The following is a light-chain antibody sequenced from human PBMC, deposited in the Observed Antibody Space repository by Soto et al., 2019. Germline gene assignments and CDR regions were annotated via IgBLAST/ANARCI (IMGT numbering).Light chain of an antibody. CDR2: GTS. V-gene: IGKV3-20*01. CDR3: QQFSSYPLT. Sequence: EIVLTQSPGTLSLSPGERATLSCRASQSVGSSLSWYQQKPGQAPRLLIFGTSTRATGIPDRFSGSGSGTDFTLSISRLEPEDFAVYYCQQFSSYPLTFGGGTKVDIK. CDR1: QSVGSS. J-gene: IGKJ4*01.